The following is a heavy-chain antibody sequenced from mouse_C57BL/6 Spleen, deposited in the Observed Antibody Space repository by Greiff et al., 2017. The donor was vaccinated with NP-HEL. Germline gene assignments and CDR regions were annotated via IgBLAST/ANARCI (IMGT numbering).Heavy chain of an antibody. J-gene: IGHJ4*01. CDR3: ARWDDYAYAMDY. CDR2: IYPGDGDT. CDR1: GYAFSSYW. Sequence: QVQLQQSGAELVKPGASVKISCKASGYAFSSYWMNWVKQRPGKGLEWIGQIYPGDGDTNYNGKFKGKATLTADKSSSTAYMQLSSLTSEDSAVYFCARWDDYAYAMDYWGQGTSVTVSS. D-gene: IGHD2-4*01. V-gene: IGHV1-80*01.